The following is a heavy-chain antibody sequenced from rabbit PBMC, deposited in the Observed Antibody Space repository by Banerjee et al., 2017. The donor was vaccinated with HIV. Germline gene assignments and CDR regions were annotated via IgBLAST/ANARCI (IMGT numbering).Heavy chain of an antibody. CDR3: ARSVVAGVSL. Sequence: QLVESGGGLVTLGGSLKLSCKASGIAFSPFAISWVRQAPGKGLEWIAYIYPHGGSADYASWVNGRFTLSLDNAQNTAFLQMTSLTDADTATYFCARSVVAGVSLWGPGTLVTVS. CDR2: IYPHGGSA. CDR1: GIAFSPFA. V-gene: IGHV1S7*01. J-gene: IGHJ6*01. D-gene: IGHD4-1*01.